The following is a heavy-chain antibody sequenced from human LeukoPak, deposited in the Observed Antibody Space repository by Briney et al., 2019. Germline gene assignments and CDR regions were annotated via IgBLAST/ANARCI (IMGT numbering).Heavy chain of an antibody. CDR2: IYYSGST. D-gene: IGHD3-22*01. J-gene: IGHJ4*02. CDR3: ARLPYDSSGYYPGDDC. Sequence: SQTLSLTCTVSGGSISSGGYYWSWIRQHPGKGLEWIGYIYYSGSTYYNPSLKSRVTISVDTSKNQFSLKLSSVTAADTAVYYCARLPYDSSGYYPGDDCWGQGTLVTVSS. V-gene: IGHV4-31*03. CDR1: GGSISSGGYY.